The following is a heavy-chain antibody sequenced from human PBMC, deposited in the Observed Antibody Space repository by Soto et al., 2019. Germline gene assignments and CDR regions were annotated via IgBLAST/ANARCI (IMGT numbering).Heavy chain of an antibody. V-gene: IGHV3-23*01. J-gene: IGHJ4*02. CDR1: GFTFSSYA. D-gene: IGHD3-3*01. CDR2: ISGSGGST. CDR3: AADDVRFLEWLLSPFDY. Sequence: GGSLRLSCAASGFTFSSYAMSWVRQAPGKGLEWVSAISGSGGSTYYADSVKGRFTISRDNSKNTLYLQMNSLRAEDTAVYYCAADDVRFLEWLLSPFDYWGQGTLVTVSS.